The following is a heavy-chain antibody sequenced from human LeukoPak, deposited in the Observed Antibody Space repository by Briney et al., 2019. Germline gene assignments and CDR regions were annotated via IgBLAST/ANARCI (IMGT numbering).Heavy chain of an antibody. CDR3: AGTGFNDY. D-gene: IGHD1-14*01. CDR2: LYYSGST. CDR1: GGSIRSSSYS. V-gene: IGHV4-39*07. J-gene: IGHJ4*02. Sequence: SETLSLTCTVSGGSIRSSSYSWGWIRQPPGKGLEWIGSLYYSGSTNYNPSLKSRVTISVDKSKNQFSLKLSSVTAADTAVYYCAGTGFNDYWGQGTLVTVSS.